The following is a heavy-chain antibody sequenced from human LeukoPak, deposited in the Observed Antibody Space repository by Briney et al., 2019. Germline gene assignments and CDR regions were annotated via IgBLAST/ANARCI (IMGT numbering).Heavy chain of an antibody. V-gene: IGHV3-7*01. CDR3: ARDGTAAGLYFDL. CDR2: IRQDGGEK. Sequence: TGGSLRLSCAVSGFTFTDYWMNWVRQAPGKGLEWVASIRQDGGEKSYVDSVKGRLTIFRDNTKNSLYLQMSSLRAEDTGVYYCARDGTAAGLYFDLWGQGTLVTVSS. J-gene: IGHJ4*02. D-gene: IGHD6-13*01. CDR1: GFTFTDYW.